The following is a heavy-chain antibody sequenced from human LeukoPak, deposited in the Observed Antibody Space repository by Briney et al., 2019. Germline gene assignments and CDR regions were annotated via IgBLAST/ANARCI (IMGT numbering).Heavy chain of an antibody. CDR1: GFTFSSYS. Sequence: PGGSLRLSYAASGFTFSSYSMNWVRQAPGKGLEWVSYISSSSSTIYYADSVKGRFTISRDNAKNSLYLQMTGLRADDTAIYFCVRPEDLGTLYYWGQGILVTVSS. V-gene: IGHV3-48*01. J-gene: IGHJ4*02. CDR2: ISSSSSTI. CDR3: VRPEDLGTLYY. D-gene: IGHD1-14*01.